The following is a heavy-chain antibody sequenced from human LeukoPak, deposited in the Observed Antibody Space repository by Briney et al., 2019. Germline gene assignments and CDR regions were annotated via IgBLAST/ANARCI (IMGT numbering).Heavy chain of an antibody. CDR1: GSISGYY. Sequence: SGTLSLTCTVSGSISGYYWSWIRQPPGKGLEWIGYIYTSGSTHYNPSLQSRVTISVDTSKNQFSLDLSSVTDADTAVYYCARQKCTSTSCLTKNAFDIWGQGTMVTVSS. CDR2: IYTSGST. CDR3: ARQKCTSTSCLTKNAFDI. J-gene: IGHJ3*02. D-gene: IGHD2-2*01. V-gene: IGHV4-4*09.